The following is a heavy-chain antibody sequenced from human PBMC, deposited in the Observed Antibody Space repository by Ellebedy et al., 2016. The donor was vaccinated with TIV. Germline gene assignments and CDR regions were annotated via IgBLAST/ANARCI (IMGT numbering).Heavy chain of an antibody. D-gene: IGHD5-12*01. V-gene: IGHV3-74*01. CDR3: ARAYGGYNPLDY. J-gene: IGHJ4*02. Sequence: GESLKISCAVSGFTFSSYWMHWVRQAPGQGLVWVSRINTDGSSTTYADSVKGRFTISRDDAKNTLYQQMNSLRAEDTAVYYCARAYGGYNPLDYWGQGTLVTVSS. CDR2: INTDGSST. CDR1: GFTFSSYW.